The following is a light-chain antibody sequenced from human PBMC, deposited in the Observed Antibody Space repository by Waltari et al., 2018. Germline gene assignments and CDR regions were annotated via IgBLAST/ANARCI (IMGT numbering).Light chain of an antibody. CDR1: QSVRGNY. J-gene: IGKJ1*01. CDR3: QQYVSSRT. CDR2: GAS. V-gene: IGKV3-20*01. Sequence: EIVLPQSPGTLSLSPGERATVSCRASQSVRGNYLAWYQQKPGQAPRLLIYGASNRAAGIPDRFSGSGSGTDFTLTISRLEPEDFAVYHCQQYVSSRTFGQGTKVEIK.